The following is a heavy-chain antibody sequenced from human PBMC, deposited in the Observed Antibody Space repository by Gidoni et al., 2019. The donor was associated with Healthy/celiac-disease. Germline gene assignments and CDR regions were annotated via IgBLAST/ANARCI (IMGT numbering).Heavy chain of an antibody. Sequence: QVQLQESGPGLVKPSETLSLTCAVSGYSISSGYYWGWIRQPPGKGLEWIGSIYHSGSTYYNPSLKSRVTISVDTSKNQFSLKLSSVTAADTAVYYCARQGGYGGSDYWGQGTLVTVSS. CDR2: IYHSGST. V-gene: IGHV4-38-2*01. D-gene: IGHD2-15*01. CDR1: GYSISSGYY. J-gene: IGHJ4*02. CDR3: ARQGGYGGSDY.